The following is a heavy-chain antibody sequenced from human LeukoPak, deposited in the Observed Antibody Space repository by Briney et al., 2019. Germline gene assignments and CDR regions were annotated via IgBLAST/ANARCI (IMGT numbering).Heavy chain of an antibody. D-gene: IGHD6-13*01. CDR3: AKDPRRYSRTGGYFDY. Sequence: PGESLRLSCAASELTFSNYVMHWVRQAPGKGLEWVAVISYDGSNKYYADSVKGRCTISRDKSKNTLYLQMNSLRAEDTAVYYCAKDPRRYSRTGGYFDYWGQGTLVTVSS. CDR1: ELTFSNYV. V-gene: IGHV3-30*18. J-gene: IGHJ4*02. CDR2: ISYDGSNK.